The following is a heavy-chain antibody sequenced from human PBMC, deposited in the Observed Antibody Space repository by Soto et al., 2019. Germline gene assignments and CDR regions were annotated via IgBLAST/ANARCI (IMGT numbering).Heavy chain of an antibody. V-gene: IGHV3-30*18. J-gene: IGHJ6*03. CDR1: GFTFSSYG. Sequence: QVQLVESGGGVVQPGRSLRLSCAASGFTFSSYGMHWVRQAPGKGLEWVAVISYDGSNKYYADSVKGRFTISRDNSKNPLYLQMNSLRAEDTAVYYCAKDGYDFWSGYYRRYYYYMDVWGKGTTVTVSS. CDR2: ISYDGSNK. CDR3: AKDGYDFWSGYYRRYYYYMDV. D-gene: IGHD3-3*01.